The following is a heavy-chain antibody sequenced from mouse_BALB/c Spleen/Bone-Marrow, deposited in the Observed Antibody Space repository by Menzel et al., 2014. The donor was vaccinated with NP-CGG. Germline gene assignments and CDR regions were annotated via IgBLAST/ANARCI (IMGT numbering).Heavy chain of an antibody. CDR3: ARYWDAY. CDR2: IDPNTYYT. D-gene: IGHD4-1*01. J-gene: IGHJ3*01. V-gene: IGHV1-7*01. CDR1: GYTFTNYW. Sequence: QVQLQQSRAELAKPGASVKMSCKASGYTFTNYWMHWVKQSPGQGLEWIGYIDPNTYYTRYNQKFKGKATLTADKSSSTAYLQLSSLTSEDSAVYYCARYWDAYWGQGTLVTVSA.